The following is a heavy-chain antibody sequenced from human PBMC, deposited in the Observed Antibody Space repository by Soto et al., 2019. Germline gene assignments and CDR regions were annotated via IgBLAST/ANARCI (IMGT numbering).Heavy chain of an antibody. Sequence: NPGGSLRLSCAASGFTFSSYSMNWVRQAPGKGLEWVSSISSSSSYIYYADSVKGRFTISRDNAKNSLYLQMNSLRAEDTAVYYCARDAHYCRGGSCYGFDYWGQGTLVTVSS. D-gene: IGHD2-15*01. CDR1: GFTFSSYS. J-gene: IGHJ4*02. CDR3: ARDAHYCRGGSCYGFDY. V-gene: IGHV3-21*01. CDR2: ISSSSSYI.